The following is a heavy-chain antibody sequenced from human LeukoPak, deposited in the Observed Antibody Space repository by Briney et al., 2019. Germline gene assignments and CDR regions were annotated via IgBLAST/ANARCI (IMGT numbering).Heavy chain of an antibody. CDR2: INPSGGST. V-gene: IGHV1-46*04. CDR1: GYTFTSYY. CDR3: ARAVTYDSSGYQFDY. J-gene: IGHJ4*02. Sequence: GASVKVSCKASGYTFTSYYMHWVRQAPGQGLEWMGIINPSGGSTSYADSVKGRFTISRDNAKNTLYLQMNSLRAEDTAVYYCARAVTYDSSGYQFDYWGQGTLVTVSS. D-gene: IGHD3-22*01.